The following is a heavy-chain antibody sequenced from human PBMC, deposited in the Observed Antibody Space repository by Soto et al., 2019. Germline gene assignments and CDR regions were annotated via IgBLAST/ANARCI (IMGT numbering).Heavy chain of an antibody. CDR1: GGSISSYY. CDR3: ARASGYDILTGYYQHFDY. Sequence: SETLSLTCTVSGGSISSYYWSWIWQPPGKGLEWIGYIYYSGSTNYNPSLKSRVTISVDTSKNQFSLKLSSVTAADTAVYYCARASGYDILTGYYQHFDYWGQGTLVTVSS. J-gene: IGHJ4*02. D-gene: IGHD3-9*01. V-gene: IGHV4-59*01. CDR2: IYYSGST.